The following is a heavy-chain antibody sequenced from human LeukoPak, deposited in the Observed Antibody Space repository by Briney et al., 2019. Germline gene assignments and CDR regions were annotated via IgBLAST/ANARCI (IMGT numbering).Heavy chain of an antibody. V-gene: IGHV4-39*07. CDR1: GGSISSYY. D-gene: IGHD1-26*01. CDR3: ASGIQKWELRE. Sequence: PSETLSLTCTVSGGSISSYYWSWIRQPPGKGLGWIGSIYYSGSTYYNPSLKSRVTISVGRSKNQFSLKLSSVTAADTAVYYCASGIQKWELREWGQGTLVTVSS. J-gene: IGHJ4*02. CDR2: IYYSGST.